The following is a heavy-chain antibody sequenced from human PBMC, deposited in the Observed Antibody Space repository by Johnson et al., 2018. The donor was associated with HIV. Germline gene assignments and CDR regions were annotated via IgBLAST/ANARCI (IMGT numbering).Heavy chain of an antibody. D-gene: IGHD1-26*01. CDR1: GFTVSSNY. V-gene: IGHV3-66*01. J-gene: IGHJ3*02. Sequence: VQLVESGGGLVQPGGSLRLSCAASGFTVSSNYMTWVRQAPGKGLEWVSGLDTGGNTYYADSVKGRFTISRDNAKNSMFLQMNSLRAEDTALYYCAREVEFGIAGAGGRWDGFDIWGQGTMVTVSS. CDR3: AREVEFGIAGAGGRWDGFDI. CDR2: LDTGGNT.